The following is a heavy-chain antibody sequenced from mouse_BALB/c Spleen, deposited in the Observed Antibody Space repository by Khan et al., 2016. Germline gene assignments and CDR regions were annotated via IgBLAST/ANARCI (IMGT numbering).Heavy chain of an antibody. CDR1: GFTFNTNA. V-gene: IGHV10S3*01. CDR3: VKSYGDYFTY. Sequence: EVQLVETGGGLVQPKGSLKLSCVASGFTFNTNAMNWVRQAPGKGLEWVARIRNKSNNYATYYADSVKDRFTISRDDSQNMLYLQMNNLKTEDTAMYYCVKSYGDYFTYWGQGTLVTVSA. CDR2: IRNKSNNYAT. D-gene: IGHD2-13*01. J-gene: IGHJ3*01.